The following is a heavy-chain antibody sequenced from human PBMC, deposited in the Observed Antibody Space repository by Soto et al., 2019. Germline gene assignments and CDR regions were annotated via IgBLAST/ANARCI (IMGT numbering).Heavy chain of an antibody. D-gene: IGHD2-2*01. CDR3: ARDALGYCSSTSCYPIPGDSWFDP. V-gene: IGHV3-30-3*01. CDR1: GFTFSSYA. CDR2: ISYDGSNK. J-gene: IGHJ5*02. Sequence: QVQLVESGGGVVQPGRSLRLSCAASGFTFSSYAMHWVRQAPGKGLEWVAVISYDGSNKYYADSVKGRFTISRDNSKNTLYLQRNSLRAEDPAVYYCARDALGYCSSTSCYPIPGDSWFDPWGQGTLVTVSS.